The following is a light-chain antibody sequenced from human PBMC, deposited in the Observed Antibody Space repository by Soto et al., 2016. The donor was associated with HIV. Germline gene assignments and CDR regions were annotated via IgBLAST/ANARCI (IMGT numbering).Light chain of an antibody. CDR3: QQSSRTPRT. Sequence: DIQMTQSPSSLSASVGDRVTITCRSSQSINSYLNWHQQKPGKAPKLLIYGTSSNIAGVPSRFSGSGSGTDFTLTISDLQHEDLATYYCQQSSRTPRTFGQGTKVEI. V-gene: IGKV1-39*01. CDR2: GTS. CDR1: QSINSY. J-gene: IGKJ1*01.